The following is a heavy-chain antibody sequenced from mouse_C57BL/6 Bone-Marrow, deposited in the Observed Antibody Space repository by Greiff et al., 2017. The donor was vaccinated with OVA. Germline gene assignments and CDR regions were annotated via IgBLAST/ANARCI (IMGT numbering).Heavy chain of an antibody. CDR1: GYTFTNYW. D-gene: IGHD2-5*01. Sequence: QVHVKQSGAELVRPGTSVKMSCKASGYTFTNYWIGWAKQRPGHGLEWIGDIYPGGGYTNYNEKFKGKATLTADKSSSTAYMQFSSLTSEDSAIYYCARRSNLWYFDVWGTGTTVTVSS. CDR2: IYPGGGYT. CDR3: ARRSNLWYFDV. V-gene: IGHV1-63*01. J-gene: IGHJ1*03.